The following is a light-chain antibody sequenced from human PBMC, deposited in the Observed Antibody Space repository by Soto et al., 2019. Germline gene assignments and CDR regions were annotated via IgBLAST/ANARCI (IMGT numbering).Light chain of an antibody. CDR2: DVS. V-gene: IGKV3-15*01. J-gene: IGKJ5*01. CDR3: QQYNNWPFS. CDR1: QGVTTN. Sequence: EIVLTQSPATLSVSPGERATLSCRAGQGVTTNFAWYQQKSGPSPRLLIYDVSTRAPGVPARFSGTGSETDFTLTISGLQSDDSAVYFCQQYNNWPFSFGQGTRLEIK.